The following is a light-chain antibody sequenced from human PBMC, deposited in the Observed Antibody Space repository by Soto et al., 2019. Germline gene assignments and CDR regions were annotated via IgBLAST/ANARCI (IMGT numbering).Light chain of an antibody. V-gene: IGKV1-5*03. J-gene: IGKJ4*01. Sequence: DIQMTQSPSTLSASVGDRVIITCRASQSISSSLAWYQQKPGKAPKLLIYKASTLESGVPSRFSGSGSGTEFTLTISSLQPDDFATYYCQRYNSYSALTFGGGTKVEIK. CDR3: QRYNSYSALT. CDR1: QSISSS. CDR2: KAS.